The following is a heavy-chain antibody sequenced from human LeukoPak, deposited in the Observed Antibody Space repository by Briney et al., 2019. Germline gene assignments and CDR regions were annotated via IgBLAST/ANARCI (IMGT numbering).Heavy chain of an antibody. D-gene: IGHD3-22*01. CDR1: GFTFNTYN. J-gene: IGHJ4*02. Sequence: GGSLRLSCAGSGFTFNTYNMNWVRQAPGKGLEWVSSISSSSSYIYYADSVKGRFTISRDNAKNSLYLQMSSLRAEDTAVYYCARLYDGSAYHADHFDYWGQGTLVIVSS. V-gene: IGHV3-21*01. CDR2: ISSSSSYI. CDR3: ARLYDGSAYHADHFDY.